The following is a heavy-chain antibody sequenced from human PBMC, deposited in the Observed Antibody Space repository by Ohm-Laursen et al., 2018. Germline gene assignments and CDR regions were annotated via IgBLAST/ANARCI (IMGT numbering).Heavy chain of an antibody. J-gene: IGHJ6*02. CDR3: ARNLWFGELGYYYGMDV. V-gene: IGHV1-46*01. Sequence: SVKVSCKASGGTISNDVTNWVRQAPGQGLEWMGIINPSGGSTSYAQKFQGRVTMTRDTSTSTVYMELSSLRSEDTAVYYCARNLWFGELGYYYGMDVWGQGTTVTVSS. D-gene: IGHD3-10*01. CDR1: GGTISNDV. CDR2: INPSGGST.